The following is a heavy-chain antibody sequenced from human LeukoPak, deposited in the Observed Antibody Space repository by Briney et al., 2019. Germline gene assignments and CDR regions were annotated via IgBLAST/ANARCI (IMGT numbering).Heavy chain of an antibody. D-gene: IGHD5-18*01. CDR1: GYTFTSYG. V-gene: IGHV1-18*01. J-gene: IGHJ6*03. CDR2: ISAYNGNT. Sequence: GASVKVSCKASGYTFTSYGISWVRQAPGQALEWMGWISAYNGNTNYAQKLQGRVTMTTDTSTSTAYMELRSLRSDDTAVYYCARELYSYGPFYYYYDYMDVWGKGTTVTVSS. CDR3: ARELYSYGPFYYYYDYMDV.